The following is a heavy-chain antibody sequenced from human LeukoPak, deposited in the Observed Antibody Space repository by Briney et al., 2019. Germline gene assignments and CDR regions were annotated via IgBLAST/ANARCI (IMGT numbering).Heavy chain of an antibody. V-gene: IGHV1-8*01. CDR3: ARGLRSGYPYYYYYYGMDV. CDR2: MNPNSGNT. D-gene: IGHD3-3*01. CDR1: GYTFTSYD. J-gene: IGHJ6*02. Sequence: ASVKVSCKASGYTFTSYDINWVRQATGQGLEWMGWMNPNSGNTGYAQKFQGRVTMTRNTSISTAYMELSGLRSEDTAVYYCARGLRSGYPYYYYYYGMDVWGQGTTVTVSS.